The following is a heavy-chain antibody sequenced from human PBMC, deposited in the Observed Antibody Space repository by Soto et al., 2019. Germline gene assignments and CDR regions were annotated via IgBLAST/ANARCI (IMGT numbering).Heavy chain of an antibody. V-gene: IGHV4-59*01. J-gene: IGHJ4*02. D-gene: IGHD2-21*02. CDR1: GGSISSYY. CDR2: IYYSGRT. Sequence: QVQLQESGPGLVKPSETLSLTCTVSGGSISSYYWSWIRQPPGKGLEWIGYIYYSGRTNYNPSLKSRVTISVDTSKNQFSLKLSSVTAADTAVYYCARVYCGGDCYSSYFDYWGQGTLVTVSS. CDR3: ARVYCGGDCYSSYFDY.